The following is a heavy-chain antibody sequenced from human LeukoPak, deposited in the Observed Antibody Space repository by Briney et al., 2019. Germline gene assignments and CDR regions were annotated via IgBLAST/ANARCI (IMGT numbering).Heavy chain of an antibody. Sequence: GGSLRLSCAASGFTFSSYAMSWVRQAPGKGLEWVANIKQDGSEKYYVDSVKGRFTISRDNAKNSLYLQMSSLRAEDTAVYYCARGSRYFDWLTSYYFDYWGQGTLVTVSS. CDR2: IKQDGSEK. CDR1: GFTFSSYA. J-gene: IGHJ4*02. D-gene: IGHD3-9*01. V-gene: IGHV3-7*01. CDR3: ARGSRYFDWLTSYYFDY.